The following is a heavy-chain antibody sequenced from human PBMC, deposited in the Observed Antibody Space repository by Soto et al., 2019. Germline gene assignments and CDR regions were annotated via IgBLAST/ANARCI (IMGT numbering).Heavy chain of an antibody. CDR2: ISGSGGST. CDR1: GFTFSSYA. CDR3: AKVFELRAEFEYYFDY. J-gene: IGHJ4*02. V-gene: IGHV3-23*01. Sequence: PGGSLRLSCAASGFTFSSYAMSWVRQAPGKGLEWVSAISGSGGSTYYADSVKGRFTISRDNSKNTLYLQMNSLRAEDTAVYYCAKVFELRAEFEYYFDYWGQGTLVTVSS. D-gene: IGHD1-7*01.